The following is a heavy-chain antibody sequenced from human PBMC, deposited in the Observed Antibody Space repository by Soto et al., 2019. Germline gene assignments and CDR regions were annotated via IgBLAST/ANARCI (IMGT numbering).Heavy chain of an antibody. V-gene: IGHV2-70*01. CDR3: ARIQKDYDSRSRYFDY. D-gene: IGHD3-22*01. J-gene: IGHJ4*02. CDR2: IDWDDDK. Sequence: SGPTLLNPTQTLTLTCTFSGFSLSTSGMCGSWIRQPSGKALEWLALIDWDDDKYYSTSLXXRLTISKDKSKNQVVLTMTNMDPVDTGPYYCARIQKDYDSRSRYFDYWGQGTLVTVSS. CDR1: GFSLSTSGMC.